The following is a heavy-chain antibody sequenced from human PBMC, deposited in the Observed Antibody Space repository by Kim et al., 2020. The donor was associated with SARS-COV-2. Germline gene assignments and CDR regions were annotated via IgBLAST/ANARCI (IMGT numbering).Heavy chain of an antibody. CDR3: ARSGPWLVQVYYYYYYGMDV. Sequence: FTISRDNAKNSLYLQMNSLRAEDTAVYYCARSGPWLVQVYYYYYYGMDVWGQGTTVTVSS. D-gene: IGHD6-19*01. V-gene: IGHV3-11*06. J-gene: IGHJ6*02.